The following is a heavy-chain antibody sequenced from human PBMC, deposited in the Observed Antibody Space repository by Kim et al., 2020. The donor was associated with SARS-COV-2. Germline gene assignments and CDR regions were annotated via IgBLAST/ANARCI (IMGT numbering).Heavy chain of an antibody. D-gene: IGHD5-12*01. CDR3: AKDYSGYEKALDDSSGGDAFDI. Sequence: GGSLRLSCAASGFTFSSYAMSWVRQAPGKGLEWVSAISGSGGSTYYADSVKGRFTISRDNSKNTLYLQMNSLRAEDTAVYYCAKDYSGYEKALDDSSGGDAFDIWGQGTMVTVSS. V-gene: IGHV3-23*01. J-gene: IGHJ3*02. CDR2: ISGSGGST. CDR1: GFTFSSYA.